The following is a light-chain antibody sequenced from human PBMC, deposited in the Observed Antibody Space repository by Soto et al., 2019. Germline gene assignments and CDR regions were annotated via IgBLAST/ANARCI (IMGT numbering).Light chain of an antibody. CDR1: SSDVGNYNS. Sequence: QSALTQPHSASGSPGQSVTISCTGTSSDVGNYNSVSWYQQHPGKAPKLMIFEVTERPSGVPHRFSGSKSGNTASLTVSGLQPEDEADYYCSSYSGSNALVFGGGTKLTVL. J-gene: IGLJ3*02. CDR2: EVT. CDR3: SSYSGSNALV. V-gene: IGLV2-8*01.